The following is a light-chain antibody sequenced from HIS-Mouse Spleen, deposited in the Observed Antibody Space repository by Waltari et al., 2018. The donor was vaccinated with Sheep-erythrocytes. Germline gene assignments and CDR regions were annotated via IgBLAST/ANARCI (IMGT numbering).Light chain of an antibody. CDR2: DVS. CDR3: CSYAGSYTFVV. CDR1: SSDVGGYNY. V-gene: IGLV2-11*01. Sequence: QSALTQPRSVSGSPGQSVTISCTGTSSDVGGYNYVSWYQQHPGKAPKLMIYDVSTRPSGVPERFSGPKYGNTASLTISGLQAEDEADYYCCSYAGSYTFVVFGGGTKLTVL. J-gene: IGLJ2*01.